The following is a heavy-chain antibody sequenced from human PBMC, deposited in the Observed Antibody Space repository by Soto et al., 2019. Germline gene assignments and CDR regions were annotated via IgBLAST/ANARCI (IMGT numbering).Heavy chain of an antibody. D-gene: IGHD2-15*01. V-gene: IGHV3-30*03. J-gene: IGHJ6*02. CDR3: ATRITVDTRNSRAATGGMDV. CDR2: IFHDGTNK. Sequence: QVQLVEAGGGVVQPGRSLRLSCAASGFTFSNYGMHWVRRAPGKGLEWMAVIFHDGTNKYYADALEARFTISRDNPENTLYLQMNSLRTEDPAVYSCATRITVDTRNSRAATGGMDVWGQGTTVTVSS. CDR1: GFTFSNYG.